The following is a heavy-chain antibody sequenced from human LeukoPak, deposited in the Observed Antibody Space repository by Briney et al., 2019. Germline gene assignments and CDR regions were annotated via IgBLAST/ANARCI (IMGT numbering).Heavy chain of an antibody. J-gene: IGHJ4*02. CDR1: GGSISSHY. Sequence: SETLSLTCTVSGGSISSHYWSWIWQPPGKGLEWIGYIYYSGSTNYNPSLKSRVTISVDTSKNQFSLHLNSVTPDDTAVYYCVRLVGNSWLDYWGQGTLVTVSS. D-gene: IGHD6-13*01. CDR2: IYYSGST. CDR3: VRLVGNSWLDY. V-gene: IGHV4-59*08.